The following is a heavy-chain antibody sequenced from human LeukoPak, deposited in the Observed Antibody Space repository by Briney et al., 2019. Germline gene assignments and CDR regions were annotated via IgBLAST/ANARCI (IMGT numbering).Heavy chain of an antibody. CDR2: INPNSGGT. Sequence: ASVKVSCKASGYTFTGYYMHWVRQAPGQGLEWMGWINPNSGGTNYAQKFQGWVTMTRDTSISTAYMELSRLRSDDTAVYYCARDSSGSKYYYYDMDVWGQGTTVTVSS. D-gene: IGHD3-22*01. CDR1: GYTFTGYY. J-gene: IGHJ6*02. CDR3: ARDSSGSKYYYYDMDV. V-gene: IGHV1-2*04.